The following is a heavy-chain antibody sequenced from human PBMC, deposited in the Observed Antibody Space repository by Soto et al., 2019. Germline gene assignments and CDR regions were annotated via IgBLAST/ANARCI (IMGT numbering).Heavy chain of an antibody. D-gene: IGHD3-3*01. V-gene: IGHV1-18*01. CDR3: ARDWHDFWSGYLFPHLIFDY. Sequence: ASVKVSCKASGYTFTSYGISWVRQAPGQGLEWMGWISAYNGNTNYAQKLQGRVTMTTDTSTSTAYMELRSLRSDDTAVYYCARDWHDFWSGYLFPHLIFDYWGQGTLVTVSS. CDR2: ISAYNGNT. CDR1: GYTFTSYG. J-gene: IGHJ4*02.